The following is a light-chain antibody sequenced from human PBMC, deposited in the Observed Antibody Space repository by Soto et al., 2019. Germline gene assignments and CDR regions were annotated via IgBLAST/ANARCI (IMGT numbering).Light chain of an antibody. J-gene: IGLJ2*01. CDR1: SSNIGTNT. CDR3: EAWDDSRYGAV. CDR2: SND. Sequence: QSVLTQPPSASGTPVQGVTISCSGSSSNIGTNTVNWYKQLPGTAPKLLIYSNDLRPSGVPDRFSGSKSGTSASLAISGLQSEDEADYYCEAWDDSRYGAVFGGGTKLTFL. V-gene: IGLV1-44*01.